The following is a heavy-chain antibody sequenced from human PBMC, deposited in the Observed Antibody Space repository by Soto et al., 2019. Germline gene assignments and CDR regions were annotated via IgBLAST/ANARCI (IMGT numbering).Heavy chain of an antibody. V-gene: IGHV3-30*18. Sequence: QVQLVESGGGVVQPGRSLRLSCAASGFTFSNYVMQWVRQAPGKGLEWVAVISYDGSSKFYADSEGPFTISRDNSKNTLYLQMNSLRAEDTAVYYCTNGRRQQPPLDWGQGTLVTVSS. D-gene: IGHD6-13*01. CDR3: TNGRRQQPPLD. J-gene: IGHJ4*02. CDR2: ISYDGSSK. CDR1: GFTFSNYV.